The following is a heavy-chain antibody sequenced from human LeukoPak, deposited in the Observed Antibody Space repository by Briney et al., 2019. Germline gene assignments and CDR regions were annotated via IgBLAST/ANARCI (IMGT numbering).Heavy chain of an antibody. CDR2: ISSSGSTI. CDR1: GFTFSSYE. J-gene: IGHJ3*02. CDR3: ARVGSYRGAFDI. Sequence: GGSLRLSCAASGFTFSSYEMNWVRQAPGKGLEWVSYISSSGSTIYYADSVKGRFTISRDNAKNSLYLQMNSLRAEDTAVYYCARVGSYRGAFDIWGQGTMVTVSS. D-gene: IGHD1-26*01. V-gene: IGHV3-48*03.